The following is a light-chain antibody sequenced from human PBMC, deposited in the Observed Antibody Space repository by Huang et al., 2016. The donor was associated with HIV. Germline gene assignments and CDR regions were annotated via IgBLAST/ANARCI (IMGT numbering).Light chain of an antibody. CDR2: ELS. CDR3: MQGKQLPYT. J-gene: IGKJ2*01. V-gene: IGKV2-29*02. CDR1: QGLLYREKIY. Sequence: DIVMTQTPLSLSVTPGQPASISCKSSQGLLYREKIYLYWYLQKPGQSPQILIYELSNRFSGVPDRFSGSGSPTDFTLKISRVETEDVGVYYCMQGKQLPYTFGQGTRLEIK.